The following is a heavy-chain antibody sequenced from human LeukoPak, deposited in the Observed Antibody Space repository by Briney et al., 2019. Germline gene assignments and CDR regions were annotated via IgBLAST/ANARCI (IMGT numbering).Heavy chain of an antibody. D-gene: IGHD6-19*01. J-gene: IGHJ4*02. Sequence: GGSLRLSCAGSGFTFSSYAMSWVRQAPGKGLEWVSGISSSGGSKYYGDSVKGRFTISRDNSKNTLYPQMKSLRAEDTAVYYCAKPSSGWTSFDYWGQGTLVTVSS. CDR3: AKPSSGWTSFDY. CDR1: GFTFSSYA. V-gene: IGHV3-23*01. CDR2: ISSSGGSK.